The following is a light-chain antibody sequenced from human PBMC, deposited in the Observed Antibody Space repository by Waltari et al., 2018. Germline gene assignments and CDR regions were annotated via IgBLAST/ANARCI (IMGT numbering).Light chain of an antibody. Sequence: DIQMTQSPTSVSASVGDRVSITCRASQDISIWVAWYQQQPGKAPKFLIYDASTLQSGVPSRLSGRGSGTDFTLTISSLQPEDFATYYCQQANTFPLTFGGGTKVEMK. CDR2: DAS. CDR3: QQANTFPLT. V-gene: IGKV1-12*01. CDR1: QDISIW. J-gene: IGKJ4*01.